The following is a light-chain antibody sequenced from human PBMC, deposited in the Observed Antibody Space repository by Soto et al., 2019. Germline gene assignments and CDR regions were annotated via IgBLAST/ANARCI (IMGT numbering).Light chain of an antibody. CDR2: DAS. Sequence: EIVLSQSPAPLSLSPGEGATLSCGASESVYSSYVAWYQQKPGLAPRLLIYDASNRATGIPDRFSGSGSGTDYILTINRLEPEDFAVYYCQQYGNAPITFGQGTRLEIK. J-gene: IGKJ5*01. CDR1: ESVYSSY. V-gene: IGKV3D-20*01. CDR3: QQYGNAPIT.